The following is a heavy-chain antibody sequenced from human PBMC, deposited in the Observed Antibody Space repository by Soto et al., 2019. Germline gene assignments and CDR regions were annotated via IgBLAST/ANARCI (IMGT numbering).Heavy chain of an antibody. CDR3: ASPNLFFNTKAWSRSYYDY. V-gene: IGHV1-69*13. CDR1: GGTFNNYA. CDR2: IIPISGTA. D-gene: IGHD2-15*01. Sequence: SVKVSCKASGGTFNNYAFSWVRQAPGLGLEWMGGIIPISGTANYAQKFRDRLTITADESTTTVYMQLSSLRSEDTAVYFCASPNLFFNTKAWSRSYYDYWSQGTLVTVSS. J-gene: IGHJ4*02.